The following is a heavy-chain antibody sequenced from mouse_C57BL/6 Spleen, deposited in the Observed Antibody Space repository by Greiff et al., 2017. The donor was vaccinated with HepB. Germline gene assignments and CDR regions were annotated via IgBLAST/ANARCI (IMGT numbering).Heavy chain of an antibody. CDR1: GYTFTSYW. CDR2: IHPNSGST. V-gene: IGHV1-64*01. J-gene: IGHJ4*01. D-gene: IGHD4-1*02. Sequence: QVQLQQSGAELVKPGASVKLSCKASGYTFTSYWMHWVKQRPGQGLEWIGMIHPNSGSTNYNEKFKSKATLTVDKSSSTAYMQLSSLTSEDSAVYYCARQLLYYYAMDGWGQGTSVTVSS. CDR3: ARQLLYYYAMDG.